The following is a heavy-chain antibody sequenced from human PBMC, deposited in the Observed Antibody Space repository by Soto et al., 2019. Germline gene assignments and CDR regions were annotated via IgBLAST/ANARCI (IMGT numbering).Heavy chain of an antibody. D-gene: IGHD2-8*01. Sequence: SETLSLTCTVSGGSISSGGYYWSWIRQHPGKGLEWIGYIYYSGSTYYNPSLKSRVTISVDTSKNQFSLKLSSVTAADTAVYYCARDRPYCTNGVCPAFDIWGQGTMVTVSS. J-gene: IGHJ3*02. CDR3: ARDRPYCTNGVCPAFDI. CDR2: IYYSGST. CDR1: GGSISSGGYY. V-gene: IGHV4-31*03.